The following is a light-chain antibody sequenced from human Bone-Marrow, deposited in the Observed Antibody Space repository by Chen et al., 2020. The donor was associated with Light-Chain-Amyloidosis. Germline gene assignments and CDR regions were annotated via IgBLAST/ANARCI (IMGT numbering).Light chain of an antibody. Sequence: QTVVTQEPSFSVSPGGTVTLTCGLSSGSVSTNYYPAWYQQTPGHAPRTLIYSTNTRSSGVPDRFSGSILGNKAALTITGAQADDESDYYCVLYVGSGIWVFGGGTKLTVL. CDR2: STN. J-gene: IGLJ3*02. V-gene: IGLV8-61*01. CDR3: VLYVGSGIWV. CDR1: SGSVSTNYY.